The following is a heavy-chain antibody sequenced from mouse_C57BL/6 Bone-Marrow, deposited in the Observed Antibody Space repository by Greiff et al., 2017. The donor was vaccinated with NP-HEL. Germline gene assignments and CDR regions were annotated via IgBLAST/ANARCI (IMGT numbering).Heavy chain of an antibody. Sequence: VQLQQPGAELVKPGASVKMSCKASGYTFTSYWITWVKQRPGQGLEWIGDIYPGSGSTNYNEKFKSKATLTVDTSSSTAYMQLSSLTSEDSAVYYCAREGHYYGSSYWFAYWGQGTLVTVSA. J-gene: IGHJ3*01. CDR2: IYPGSGST. V-gene: IGHV1-55*01. CDR3: AREGHYYGSSYWFAY. CDR1: GYTFTSYW. D-gene: IGHD1-1*01.